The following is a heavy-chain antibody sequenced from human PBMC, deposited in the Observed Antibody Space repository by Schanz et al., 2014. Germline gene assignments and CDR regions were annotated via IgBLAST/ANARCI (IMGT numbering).Heavy chain of an antibody. D-gene: IGHD1-20*01. J-gene: IGHJ4*02. CDR2: INPNSGGT. CDR3: ARDAITAPGDFDS. Sequence: QVQLVQSGAEVKKPGASVMVSCKASGYTFSGYYIHWVRQAPGQGLEWMGWINPNSGGTNYAQKFQGRVTMTTDTTTTTGYMELKILRSDDTAVYYCARDAITAPGDFDSWGQGTLVTVSS. CDR1: GYTFSGYY. V-gene: IGHV1-2*02.